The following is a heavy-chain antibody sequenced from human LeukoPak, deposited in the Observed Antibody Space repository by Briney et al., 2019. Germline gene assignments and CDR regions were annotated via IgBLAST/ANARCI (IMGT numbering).Heavy chain of an antibody. D-gene: IGHD5-24*01. CDR2: INHSGST. J-gene: IGHJ4*02. CDR3: ARGRDPY. V-gene: IGHV4-34*01. CDR1: GGSFSGYY. Sequence: PSETQSLTCAVYGGSFSGYYWTWIRQPPGRGLEWIGEINHSGSTNYNPSLKSRVTISVDTSKSQFSLKLNSVTAADTAMYYCARGRDPYWGQGTLVTVSP.